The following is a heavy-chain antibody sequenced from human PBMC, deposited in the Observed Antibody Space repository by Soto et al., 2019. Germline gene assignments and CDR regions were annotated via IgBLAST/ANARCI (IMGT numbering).Heavy chain of an antibody. CDR3: VKVRLGTSYYFDS. D-gene: IGHD1-26*01. CDR2: IISNVGKT. V-gene: IGHV3-64D*06. J-gene: IGHJ4*02. Sequence: GGSLRLSCSASGFTFSSYTMHWVRQAPGKGLECVSSIISNVGKTYYADSVKGRFSISRDNSKNTLFLQMSSLRPEDTAVYYCVKVRLGTSYYFDSWGQGTLVTVSS. CDR1: GFTFSSYT.